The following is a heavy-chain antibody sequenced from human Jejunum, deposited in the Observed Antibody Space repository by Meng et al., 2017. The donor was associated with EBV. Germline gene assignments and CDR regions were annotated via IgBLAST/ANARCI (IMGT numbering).Heavy chain of an antibody. CDR1: GGSFSDYY. CDR3: ATFNCTVGTCSFDS. V-gene: IGHV4-34*01. CDR2: IDHSGRT. J-gene: IGHJ4*02. Sequence: QAQVQQWGAGPLRPSETLSLTCAVYGGSFSDYYWSWIRQPPGKGLEWIGEIDHSGRTNCNPSLKSRVTLSLLTSKDHFSLRLSSVTAADTAVYYCATFNCTVGTCSFDSCGQGTLVTVSS. D-gene: IGHD2-8*02.